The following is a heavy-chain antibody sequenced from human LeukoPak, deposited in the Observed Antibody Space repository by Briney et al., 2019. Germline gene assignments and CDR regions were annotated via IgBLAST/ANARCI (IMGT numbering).Heavy chain of an antibody. V-gene: IGHV3-48*01. CDR2: ISSTSTTI. D-gene: IGHD6-6*01. CDR1: GFTFSSCS. Sequence: GGSLRLSCAASGFTFSSCSMNWVRQAPGKGLEWVSYISSTSTTIYYADSVKGRFTISRDNAKNSPYLQMNSLRAEDTAVYYCARAGQLAPDYWGQGTLVTVSS. CDR3: ARAGQLAPDY. J-gene: IGHJ4*02.